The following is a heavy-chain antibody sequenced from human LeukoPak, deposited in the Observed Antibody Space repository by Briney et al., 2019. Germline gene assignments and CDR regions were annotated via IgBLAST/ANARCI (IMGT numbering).Heavy chain of an antibody. D-gene: IGHD3-10*01. J-gene: IGHJ4*02. V-gene: IGHV3-23*01. CDR3: AKLLVRGVIIGYFDY. CDR2: ISGSGGST. Sequence: GGSLRLSCAASGFTFSSYAMSWVRQAPGRGLEWVSAISGSGGSTYYADSVKGRFTISRDSSKNMLYLQMNSLRAEDTAVYYCAKLLVRGVIIGYFDYWGQGTLATVSS. CDR1: GFTFSSYA.